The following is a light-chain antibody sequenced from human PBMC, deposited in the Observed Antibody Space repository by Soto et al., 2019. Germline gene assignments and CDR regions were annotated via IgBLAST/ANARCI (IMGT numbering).Light chain of an antibody. CDR1: QSVSSS. CDR2: GAS. Sequence: EIVRTHSPATLSVSPGERATVSCRSSQSVSSSLAWYQQKRGQAPRPLIYGASTRATGFPARLSGSGSGTEFTLTISSLQSEDFAVYYCQQYNNWPPITFGQGTRLEIK. CDR3: QQYNNWPPIT. V-gene: IGKV3-15*01. J-gene: IGKJ5*01.